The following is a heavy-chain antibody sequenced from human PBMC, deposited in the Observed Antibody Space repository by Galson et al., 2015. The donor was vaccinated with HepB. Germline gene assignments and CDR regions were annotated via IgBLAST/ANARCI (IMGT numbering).Heavy chain of an antibody. J-gene: IGHJ4*02. D-gene: IGHD1/OR15-1a*01. CDR2: ISYDGSNK. CDR3: ARNNAPAY. Sequence: SLRLSCAASGFTFSSYAMHWVRQAPGRGLEWVAVISYDGSNKYYADSVKGRFTISRDNSKNTLYLQMNSLRAEDTAVYYCARNNAPAYWGQGTLVTVSS. V-gene: IGHV3-30*04. CDR1: GFTFSSYA.